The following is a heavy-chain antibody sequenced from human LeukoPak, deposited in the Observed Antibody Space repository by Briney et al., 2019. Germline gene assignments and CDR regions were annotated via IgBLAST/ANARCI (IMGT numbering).Heavy chain of an antibody. CDR1: GFTFSSYE. CDR3: ARGLVAATHRY. V-gene: IGHV3-48*03. D-gene: IGHD2-15*01. CDR2: ISSSGSTI. J-gene: IGHJ4*02. Sequence: GGSLRLSCAASGFTFSSYEMNCVRQAPGKGLEWVSYISSSGSTIYYADSVKGRFTISRDNAKNSLYLQMNSLRAEDTAVYYCARGLVAATHRYWGQGSLVTVSS.